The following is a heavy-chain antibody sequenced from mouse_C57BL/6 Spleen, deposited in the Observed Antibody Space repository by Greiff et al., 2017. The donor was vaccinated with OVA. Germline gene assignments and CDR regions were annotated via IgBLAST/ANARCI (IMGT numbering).Heavy chain of an antibody. CDR3: WDYDGYAMDY. J-gene: IGHJ4*01. CDR2: INPNNGGT. CDR1: GYTFTDYN. D-gene: IGHD2-4*01. Sequence: VQLKQSGPELVKPGASVKMSCKASGYTFTDYNMHWVKQSHGKSLEWIGYINPNNGGTSYNQKFKGKATLTVNKSSSTAYMELRSLTSEDSAVYYCWDYDGYAMDYWGQGTSVTVSS. V-gene: IGHV1-22*01.